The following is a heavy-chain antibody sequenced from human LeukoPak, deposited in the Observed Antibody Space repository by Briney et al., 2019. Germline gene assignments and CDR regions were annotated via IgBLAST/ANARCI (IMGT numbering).Heavy chain of an antibody. V-gene: IGHV4-4*07. J-gene: IGHJ6*02. CDR1: GGSISSYY. CDR2: IYTSGST. Sequence: SVTLSLTCTVSGGSISSYYWSWIRQPVGKGLEWIGRIYTSGSTNYNPSLKSRVTMSVDTSKNQFSLKLSSVTAADTAVYYCARDAPYYYYYGMDVWGQGTTVTVSS. CDR3: ARDAPYYYYYGMDV.